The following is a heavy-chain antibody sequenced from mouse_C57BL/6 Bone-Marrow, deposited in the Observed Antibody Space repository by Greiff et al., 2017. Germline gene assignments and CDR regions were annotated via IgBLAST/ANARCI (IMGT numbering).Heavy chain of an antibody. J-gene: IGHJ4*01. CDR1: GYAFSSYW. CDR3: ARVRGVAPMDY. CDR2: IYPGDGDT. Sequence: QVQLQQSGAELVKPGASVKISCKASGYAFSSYWMNWVKQRPGKGLEWIGQIYPGDGDTNYNGKFKGKATLTADKSSGTAYMQLSSLTSEDSAVYFCARVRGVAPMDYWGQGTSVTVSS. D-gene: IGHD1-1*02. V-gene: IGHV1-80*01.